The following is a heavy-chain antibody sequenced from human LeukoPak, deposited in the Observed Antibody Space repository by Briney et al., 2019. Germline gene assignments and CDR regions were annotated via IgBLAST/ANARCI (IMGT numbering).Heavy chain of an antibody. Sequence: SETLSLTCTVSGGSISSSSYYWGWIRQPPGKGLEWIGSIYYSGSTYYNPSLKSRVSISVDTSKNQLSLKLSSVTAADTAVYYCARVYCPNGVCYNSRGWFDPWGQGTLVTVSS. CDR1: GGSISSSSYY. D-gene: IGHD2-8*01. CDR2: IYYSGST. CDR3: ARVYCPNGVCYNSRGWFDP. V-gene: IGHV4-39*07. J-gene: IGHJ5*02.